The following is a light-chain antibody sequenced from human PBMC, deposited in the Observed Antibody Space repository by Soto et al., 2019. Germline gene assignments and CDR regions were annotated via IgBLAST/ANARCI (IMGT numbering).Light chain of an antibody. J-gene: IGLJ2*01. V-gene: IGLV2-14*01. Sequence: QAASVSGSPGQSITISCTGISSDVGGYNSVSWYQQYPGKAPKLMISEVSNRPSGVPIRFSGSKSGNTASLTISGLQAEDEADYYCSSYTSSSTRVVFGGGTKLTVL. CDR3: SSYTSSSTRVV. CDR1: SSDVGGYNS. CDR2: EVS.